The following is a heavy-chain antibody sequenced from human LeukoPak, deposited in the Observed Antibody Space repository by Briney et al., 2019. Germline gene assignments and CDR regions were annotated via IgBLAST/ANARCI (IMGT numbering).Heavy chain of an antibody. D-gene: IGHD5-24*01. J-gene: IGHJ4*02. CDR2: IYYSGTT. V-gene: IGHV4-31*03. Sequence: SETLSLTCTVSGVSISSGGYYWSWIRQHPGKGLEWIGYIYYSGTTYYNPSLRSRVTISADTSKNQFSLRLSSVTAADTAVYYCARDTDGYKADYWGQGTLVTVSS. CDR3: ARDTDGYKADY. CDR1: GVSISSGGYY.